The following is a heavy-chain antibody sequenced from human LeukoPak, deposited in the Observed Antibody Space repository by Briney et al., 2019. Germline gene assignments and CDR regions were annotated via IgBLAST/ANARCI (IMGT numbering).Heavy chain of an antibody. CDR2: ISHDGGAK. V-gene: IGHV3-30*18. J-gene: IGHJ5*02. Sequence: PGTSLRLSCAVSGFTIRIYGMHWVRQAPGKEPEWVAMISHDGGAKYYGDSVKGRFTISRDDSKNTLYLQMNSLSTEDTALYYCAKDWGSSDWYNYFDPWGQGTLVTVSS. CDR1: GFTIRIYG. D-gene: IGHD6-19*01. CDR3: AKDWGSSDWYNYFDP.